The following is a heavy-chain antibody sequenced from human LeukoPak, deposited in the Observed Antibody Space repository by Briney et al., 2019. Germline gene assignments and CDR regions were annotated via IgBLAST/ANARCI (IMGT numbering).Heavy chain of an antibody. CDR1: GFTFSSYA. CDR3: ASFSIAVAGTRGAFDI. Sequence: GGSLRLSCAASGFTFSSYAMHWVRQAPGKGLEYVSAISSNGGSTYYANSVKGRFTVSRDNSKNTLYLQMGSLRAEDMAVYYCASFSIAVAGTRGAFDIWGQGTMVTVSS. J-gene: IGHJ3*02. V-gene: IGHV3-64*01. CDR2: ISSNGGST. D-gene: IGHD6-19*01.